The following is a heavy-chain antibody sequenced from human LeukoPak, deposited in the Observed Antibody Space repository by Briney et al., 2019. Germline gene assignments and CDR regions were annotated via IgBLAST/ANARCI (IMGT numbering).Heavy chain of an antibody. D-gene: IGHD1-26*01. CDR3: ARESSGSYFHYFAY. V-gene: IGHV3-20*04. Sequence: GGSLTLSCAASGFTFDDYCMSWIRQAPGKGLAWVSGVNWNGGSIGYADSVKGRFTISRDNAKNSLYLQMNSLRAEDTALYYCARESSGSYFHYFAYWGQGTLVTVSS. CDR1: GFTFDDYC. J-gene: IGHJ4*02. CDR2: VNWNGGSI.